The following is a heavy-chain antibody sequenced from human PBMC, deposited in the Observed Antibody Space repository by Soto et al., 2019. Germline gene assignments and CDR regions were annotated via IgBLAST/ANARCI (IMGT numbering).Heavy chain of an antibody. J-gene: IGHJ6*02. CDR3: ARFDGTLVPGGLSSPYEMAF. D-gene: IGHD3-10*02. V-gene: IGHV1-69*01. CDR1: GGTFNNYA. Sequence: QVLLVQSGPEVKKPGSSVKVSCKASGGTFNNYAINWVRQAPGKGLEWMGGIIPTFGTGNHAQKFQGRGTITADAFMTSAYMDLTRSRSEDMAIYYRARFDGTLVPGGLSSPYEMAFWGQGTTVIVSS. CDR2: IIPTFGTG.